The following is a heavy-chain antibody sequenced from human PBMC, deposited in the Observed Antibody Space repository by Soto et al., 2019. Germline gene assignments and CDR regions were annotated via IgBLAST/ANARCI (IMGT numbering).Heavy chain of an antibody. CDR2: INHSGST. Sequence: PSETLSVTCAVYGGSFSGYYWSWIRQPPGKGLEWIGEINHSGSTNYNPSLKSRVTISVDTSKNQFSLKLSSVTAADTAVYYCARSGETRHYYDFWSGYYRSATYHYGMDVWGQGTTVTVSS. V-gene: IGHV4-34*01. J-gene: IGHJ6*02. CDR1: GGSFSGYY. CDR3: ARSGETRHYYDFWSGYYRSATYHYGMDV. D-gene: IGHD3-3*01.